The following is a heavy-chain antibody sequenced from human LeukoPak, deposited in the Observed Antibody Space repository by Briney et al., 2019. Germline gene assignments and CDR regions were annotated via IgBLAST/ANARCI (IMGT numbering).Heavy chain of an antibody. V-gene: IGHV4-39*01. Sequence: PSETLSLTCTVSGGSISSSSYYWGWIRQPPGKGLEWIGSIYYSGSTYYNPSLKSRVTISVDTSKNQFSLKLSSVTAADTAVYYCASSLYYDNWFGPWGQGTLVTVSS. CDR3: ASSLYYDNWFGP. J-gene: IGHJ5*02. CDR2: IYYSGST. D-gene: IGHD1-26*01. CDR1: GGSISSSSYY.